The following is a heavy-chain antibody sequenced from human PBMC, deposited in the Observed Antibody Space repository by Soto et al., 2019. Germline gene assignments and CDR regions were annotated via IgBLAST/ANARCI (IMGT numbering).Heavy chain of an antibody. V-gene: IGHV4-30-4*01. D-gene: IGHD2-15*01. CDR1: GGSISSGDYY. CDR2: IYYSGST. Sequence: PSETLSLTCTVSGGSISSGDYYWSWIRQPPGKGLEWIGYIYYSGSTYYNPSLKSRVTISVDTSKNQFSLKLSSVTAADTAVYYCACNPHYYDSGGSCYSWWFDPWGQGTLVTVSS. CDR3: ACNPHYYDSGGSCYSWWFDP. J-gene: IGHJ5*02.